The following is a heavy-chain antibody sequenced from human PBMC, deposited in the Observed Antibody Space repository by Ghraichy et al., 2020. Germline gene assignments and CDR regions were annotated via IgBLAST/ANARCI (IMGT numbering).Heavy chain of an antibody. V-gene: IGHV1-18*01. J-gene: IGHJ4*02. CDR1: GYTFTSYG. CDR2: ISAYNGNT. D-gene: IGHD2-15*01. CDR3: AREPRGIVVVVAATGDY. Sequence: ASVKVSCKASGYTFTSYGISWVRQAPGQGLEWMGWISAYNGNTNYAQKLQGRVTMTTDTSTSTAYMELRSLRSDDTAVYYCAREPRGIVVVVAATGDYWGQGTLVTVSS.